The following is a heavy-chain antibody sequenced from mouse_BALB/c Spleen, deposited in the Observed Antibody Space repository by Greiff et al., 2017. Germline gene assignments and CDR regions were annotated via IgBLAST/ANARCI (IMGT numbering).Heavy chain of an antibody. Sequence: VQLQQSGAELVKPGASVKLSCKASGYTFTSYYMYWVKQRPGQGLEWIGEINPSNGGTNFNEKFKSKATLTVDKSSSTAYMQLSSLTSEDSAVYYCTREGDYEYYFDYWGQGTTLTVSA. CDR2: INPSNGGT. D-gene: IGHD2-4*01. CDR1: GYTFTSYY. V-gene: IGHV1S81*02. J-gene: IGHJ2*01. CDR3: TREGDYEYYFDY.